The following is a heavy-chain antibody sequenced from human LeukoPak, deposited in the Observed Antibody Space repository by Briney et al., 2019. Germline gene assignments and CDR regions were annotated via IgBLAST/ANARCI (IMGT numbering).Heavy chain of an antibody. CDR1: GYTSSSYW. Sequence: GESLKISCKVSGYTSSSYWIGWVRQMPGEGLEWMGIIYPGDSDTRYSPSFQGQVTISADTTISTAYLQWTSLKASDTAMYYCARSTGGTGPADYWGQGTLVTVSS. CDR3: ARSTGGTGPADY. J-gene: IGHJ4*02. D-gene: IGHD2-8*02. V-gene: IGHV5-51*01. CDR2: IYPGDSDT.